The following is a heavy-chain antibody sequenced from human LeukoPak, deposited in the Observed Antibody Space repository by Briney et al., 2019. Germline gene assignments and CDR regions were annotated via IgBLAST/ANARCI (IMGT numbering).Heavy chain of an antibody. V-gene: IGHV3-23*01. CDR3: VRGSSGSYPVSGYSDN. D-gene: IGHD3-22*01. CDR2: ISGSGGST. Sequence: GGSLRLSCSASGFTFNNYAMTWVRQAPGKGLEWVSAISGSGGSTYYADSVKGRFSVSRDNSKNTFYLQMNSLRAEDTAVYYCVRGSSGSYPVSGYSDNWGQGILVTVSS. CDR1: GFTFNNYA. J-gene: IGHJ4*02.